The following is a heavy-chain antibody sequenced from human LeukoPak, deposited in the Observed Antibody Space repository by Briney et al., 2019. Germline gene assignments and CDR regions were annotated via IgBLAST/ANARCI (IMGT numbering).Heavy chain of an antibody. D-gene: IGHD3-10*01. J-gene: IGHJ4*02. CDR3: ASTKGNYYDPFDY. CDR2: TYSDGIT. Sequence: GGSLRLSCAASGFPVSSNYMSWVRQAPGSGLEWVSLTYSDGITYYADSVKGRFTISRDNSKNTLYLQMSSLRAEDTAVYYCASTKGNYYDPFDYWGQGTLVTVSS. V-gene: IGHV3-53*01. CDR1: GFPVSSNY.